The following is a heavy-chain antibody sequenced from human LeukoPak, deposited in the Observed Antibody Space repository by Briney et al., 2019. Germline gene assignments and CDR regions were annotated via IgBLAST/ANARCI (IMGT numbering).Heavy chain of an antibody. Sequence: GGSLRLSCAASGFTFSNYAVSWVRQAPGKGLEWLSATSVSGDNTCYADSVKGRFTISRDNSKNTLFLQMNSLRAEDTAVYYCAREKYSSPSVPFDYWGQGNLVTVAS. D-gene: IGHD6-6*01. J-gene: IGHJ4*02. CDR3: AREKYSSPSVPFDY. V-gene: IGHV3-23*01. CDR2: TSVSGDNT. CDR1: GFTFSNYA.